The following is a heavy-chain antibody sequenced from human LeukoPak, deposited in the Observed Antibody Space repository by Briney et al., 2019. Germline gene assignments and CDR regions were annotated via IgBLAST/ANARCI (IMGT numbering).Heavy chain of an antibody. Sequence: GGSLRLSCAASGFTFSSYAMHWVRQAPGKGLVWVSRIKSDGGSTSYADSVKGRFTISRDNAKNTLYLQMDSLRAEDTAVYYCARVGRAHFDDWGQGTLVTVSS. J-gene: IGHJ4*02. V-gene: IGHV3-74*01. CDR3: ARVGRAHFDD. CDR1: GFTFSSYA. CDR2: IKSDGGST.